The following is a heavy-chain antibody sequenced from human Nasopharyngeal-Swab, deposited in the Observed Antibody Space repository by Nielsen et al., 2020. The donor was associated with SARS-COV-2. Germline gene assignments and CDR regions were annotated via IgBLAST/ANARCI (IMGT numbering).Heavy chain of an antibody. D-gene: IGHD5-24*01. CDR3: ARFRRNGYNNYYFDY. CDR2: IYYSGTT. J-gene: IGHJ4*02. CDR1: SGSISSSSYY. Sequence: SETLSLTCIVSSGSISSSSYYWGWIRQPPGKGLEWIGNIYYSGTTYYNPSLKSRVTISVDTSNNQFSLRLRSVTAADTALYYCARFRRNGYNNYYFDYWGQGTLVTVSS. V-gene: IGHV4-39*07.